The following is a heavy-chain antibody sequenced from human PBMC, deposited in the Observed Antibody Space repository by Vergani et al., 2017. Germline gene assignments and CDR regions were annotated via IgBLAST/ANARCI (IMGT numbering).Heavy chain of an antibody. CDR3: ARRRTLQRELDI. CDR2: IFPDDSDT. V-gene: IGHV5-51*01. D-gene: IGHD5-24*01. J-gene: IGHJ4*02. Sequence: EVQLVQSGAEVKKPGESLKISCKGFGYRFSSSWIGWVRQMPGKGLEWMGIIFPDDSDTRYSPSFQGQVTISADKSISTVYLQWNSLKASDTAMYYCARRRTLQRELDIWGQGTLVTVSS. CDR1: GYRFSSSW.